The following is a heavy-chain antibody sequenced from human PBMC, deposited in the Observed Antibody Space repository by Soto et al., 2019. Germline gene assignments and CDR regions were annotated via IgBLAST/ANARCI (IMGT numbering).Heavy chain of an antibody. V-gene: IGHV4-31*03. CDR3: ARQAWGDYHHAFDI. CDR1: GGSINSGGYY. D-gene: IGHD4-17*01. J-gene: IGHJ3*02. Sequence: QVQLQESGPGLVKPSQTLSLTCTVSGGSINSGGYYWSWIRHYPGKGLEWIGYIYYSGSTYYNPSLKRRLIMSVDTSENQFSLKLSSVTAADTAVYYCARQAWGDYHHAFDIWGQGTMVTVSS. CDR2: IYYSGST.